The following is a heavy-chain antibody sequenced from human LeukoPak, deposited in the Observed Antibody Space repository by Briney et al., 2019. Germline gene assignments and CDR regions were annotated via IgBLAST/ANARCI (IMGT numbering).Heavy chain of an antibody. J-gene: IGHJ4*02. CDR1: GGSISSYY. CDR3: ARDANTGYSSSWSFDY. Sequence: SETLSLTGTVSGGSISSYYWSWIRQPAGKGLEWIGRIYTSGSTNYNPSLKSRVTMSVDTSKNQFSLKLSSVTAADTAVYYCARDANTGYSSSWSFDYWGQGTLVTVCS. D-gene: IGHD6-13*01. V-gene: IGHV4-4*07. CDR2: IYTSGST.